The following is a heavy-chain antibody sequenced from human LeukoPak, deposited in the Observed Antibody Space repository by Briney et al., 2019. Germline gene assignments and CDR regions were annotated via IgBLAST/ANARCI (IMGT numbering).Heavy chain of an antibody. V-gene: IGHV3-23*01. CDR2: ISASGGST. CDR1: GFTFRSHD. J-gene: IGHJ4*02. CDR3: AKDLTPETYYYDY. D-gene: IGHD3-10*01. Sequence: GGSLRLSCAASGFTFRSHDMSWVRQAPGKGLEWVSGISASGGSTFYADSVKGRFTISRDNSKNTLYLQMNSLRAEDTAVYYCAKDLTPETYYYDYWGQGTLVTVSS.